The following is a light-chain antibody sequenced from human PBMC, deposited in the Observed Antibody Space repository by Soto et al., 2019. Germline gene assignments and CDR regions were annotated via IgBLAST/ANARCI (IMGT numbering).Light chain of an antibody. CDR1: SSDIGDYNY. CDR2: DVN. CDR3: FLYAGMYLYV. V-gene: IGLV2-11*01. J-gene: IGLJ1*01. Sequence: QSVLTQPRSVSGSAGQSVTISCTGTSSDIGDYNYVSWYQQHPGKVHKVMIYDVNKRPSVVPDRFSDSKSGNTASLTISGLQAEDEAYYYCFLYAGMYLYVFASGTK.